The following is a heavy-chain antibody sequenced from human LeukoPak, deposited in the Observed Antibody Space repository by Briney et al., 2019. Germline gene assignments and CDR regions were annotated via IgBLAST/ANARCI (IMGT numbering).Heavy chain of an antibody. CDR2: IYYSGST. Sequence: PSETLSLTCTVSGGSISSSSYYWGWIRQPPGKGLEWIGYIYYSGSTYYNPSLKSRVTMSVDTSKNQFSLKLSSVTAADTAVYYCASGYSYGRNWFDPWGQGTLVTVSS. V-gene: IGHV4-39*07. CDR1: GGSISSSSYY. D-gene: IGHD5-18*01. J-gene: IGHJ5*02. CDR3: ASGYSYGRNWFDP.